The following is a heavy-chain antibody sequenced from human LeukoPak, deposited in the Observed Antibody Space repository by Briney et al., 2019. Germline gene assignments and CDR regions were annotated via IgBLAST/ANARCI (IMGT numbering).Heavy chain of an antibody. Sequence: PSETLSLTCAVYGGSFSGYYWSWIRQPPGKGLEWIGEINHSGSTNYNPSLKSRVTISVDTSKNQFSLKLSSVTAADTAVYYCASGYSSSWSHAFDIWGQGTMVTVSS. CDR1: GGSFSGYY. CDR3: ASGYSSSWSHAFDI. CDR2: INHSGST. D-gene: IGHD6-13*01. J-gene: IGHJ3*02. V-gene: IGHV4-34*01.